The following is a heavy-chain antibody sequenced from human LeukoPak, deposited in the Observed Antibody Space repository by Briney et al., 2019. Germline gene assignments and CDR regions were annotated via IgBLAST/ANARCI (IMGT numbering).Heavy chain of an antibody. CDR1: GFSFSDYW. CDR3: ANLWEMGY. V-gene: IGHV3-7*01. Sequence: GGSLRLSCAASGFSFSDYWMSWVRQAPGKGLEWVADVKPDGSEKYYVDSVKGRFTISRDNARNSLYLQMDSLRAEDTAVYYCANLWEMGYWGQGTLVTVSS. J-gene: IGHJ4*02. CDR2: VKPDGSEK. D-gene: IGHD5-24*01.